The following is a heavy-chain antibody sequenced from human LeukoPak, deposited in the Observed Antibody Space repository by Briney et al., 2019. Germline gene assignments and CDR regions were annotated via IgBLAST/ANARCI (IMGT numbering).Heavy chain of an antibody. Sequence: TGGSLRLSCAASGITFSNYWMSWVRQAPGKGLEWVANINPDGSEKNYAHSVKGRFTISRDNAKNSLSLQMNSLRAEDTAVYYCAKGFSSGWYGRYFDLWGRGTLVTVSS. D-gene: IGHD6-19*01. CDR3: AKGFSSGWYGRYFDL. V-gene: IGHV3-7*01. CDR1: GITFSNYW. CDR2: INPDGSEK. J-gene: IGHJ2*01.